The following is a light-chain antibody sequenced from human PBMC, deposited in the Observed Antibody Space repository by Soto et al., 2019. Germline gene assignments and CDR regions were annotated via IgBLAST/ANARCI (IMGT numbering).Light chain of an antibody. J-gene: IGLJ2*01. V-gene: IGLV2-14*01. CDR3: SSYISNSIVV. CDR1: SSDVGDYNS. Sequence: QSALTQPASVSGSPGQSITISCTGTSSDVGDYNSVSWYQQHPGKAPKLMIYEVSHRLSGVSNRFSGSKSGYTASLTISGLQDEDEADYYCSSYISNSIVVFGGGTKRTVL. CDR2: EVS.